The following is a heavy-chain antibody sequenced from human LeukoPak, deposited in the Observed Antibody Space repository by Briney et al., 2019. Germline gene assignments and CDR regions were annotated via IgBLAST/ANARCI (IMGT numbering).Heavy chain of an antibody. CDR2: INHSGST. CDR3: ARGPNVYFRRSLDY. J-gene: IGHJ4*02. V-gene: IGHV4-34*01. D-gene: IGHD3-9*01. Sequence: SETLSLTCTVSGGSVSSYYWSWIRQPPGKGLEWIGEINHSGSTNYNPSLKSRVTISVDTSKNQFSLKLSSVTAADTAVYYCARGPNVYFRRSLDYWGQGTLVIVSS. CDR1: GGSVSSYY.